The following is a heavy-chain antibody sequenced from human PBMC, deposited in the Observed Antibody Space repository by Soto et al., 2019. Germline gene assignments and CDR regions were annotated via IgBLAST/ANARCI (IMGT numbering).Heavy chain of an antibody. J-gene: IGHJ5*02. CDR1: GGSITSGGSF. D-gene: IGHD2-15*01. V-gene: IGHV4-31*03. CDR2: IGYSGAT. Sequence: KPSETLSLTCTVSGGSITSGGSFWSWIRQHPGKGPEWIAFIGYSGATSYNPSLASRVTISADTYKSQFSLNLRSVTAADTAVYYCARAGASSKWFAPWGQGTLVTVSS. CDR3: ARAGASSKWFAP.